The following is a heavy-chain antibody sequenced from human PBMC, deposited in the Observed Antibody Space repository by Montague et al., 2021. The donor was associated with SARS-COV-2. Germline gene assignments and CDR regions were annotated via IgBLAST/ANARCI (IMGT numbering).Heavy chain of an antibody. J-gene: IGHJ4*02. CDR1: GGSISSSNYF. CDR2: IYFGGGT. V-gene: IGHV4-39*07. Sequence: SETLSLTCTVSGGSISSSNYFWGWNRQPPGKGLEWIRSIYFGGGTYYNPSLKSRVTIPVDTSKNHFSLKLTSVTAADTAVYYCAGDVGKGFSGYETEGGFDYWGREPRSPSPQ. CDR3: AGDVGKGFSGYETEGGFDY. D-gene: IGHD5-12*01.